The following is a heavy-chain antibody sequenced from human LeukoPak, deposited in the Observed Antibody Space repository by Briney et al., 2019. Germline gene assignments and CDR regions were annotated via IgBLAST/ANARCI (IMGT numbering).Heavy chain of an antibody. J-gene: IGHJ6*02. D-gene: IGHD6-19*01. CDR2: ISGSGGST. Sequence: PGGSLRLSCAASGFTFSSYWMHWVRQAPGKGLVWVSAISGSGGSTYYADSVKGRFTISRDNSKNTLYLQMNSLRAEDTAVYYCARPPRQQWLVVGMDVWGQGTTVTVSS. CDR3: ARPPRQQWLVVGMDV. V-gene: IGHV3-23*01. CDR1: GFTFSSYW.